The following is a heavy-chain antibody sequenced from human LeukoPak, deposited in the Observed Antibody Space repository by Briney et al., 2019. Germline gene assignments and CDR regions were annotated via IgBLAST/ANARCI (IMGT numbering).Heavy chain of an antibody. Sequence: GGSLRLSCAASGFTFSSYAMSWVRQAPGKGLEWVAVISYDGSNKYYADSVKGRFTISRDNSKNTLYLQMNSLRAEDTAVYYCARDLTYYDILTGYSDWGQGTLVTVSS. CDR2: ISYDGSNK. CDR3: ARDLTYYDILTGYSD. J-gene: IGHJ4*02. CDR1: GFTFSSYA. D-gene: IGHD3-9*01. V-gene: IGHV3-30*04.